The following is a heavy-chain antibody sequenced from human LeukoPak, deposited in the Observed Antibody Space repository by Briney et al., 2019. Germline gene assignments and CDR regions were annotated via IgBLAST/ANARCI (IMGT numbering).Heavy chain of an antibody. CDR1: GFTFSSYW. J-gene: IGHJ4*02. Sequence: PGGSLRLSCAASGFTFSSYWMSWVRQAPGKGLEWVANIKQDGSEKYYVDSVKGRFTISRDNAKNSLYLQMNSLRAEDTAVYYCARIFFRGYDLYFDYWGQGTLVTVSS. CDR3: ARIFFRGYDLYFDY. D-gene: IGHD5-12*01. CDR2: IKQDGSEK. V-gene: IGHV3-7*01.